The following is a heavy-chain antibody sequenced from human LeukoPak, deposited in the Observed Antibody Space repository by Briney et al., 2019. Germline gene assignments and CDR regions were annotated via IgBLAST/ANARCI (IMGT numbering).Heavy chain of an antibody. CDR3: ARVSRAKLVPAAIYYFDY. Sequence: SVKVSCKASGGTFSSYAISWVRQAPGQGLEWMGGIIPIFGTANYAQKFQGRVTITTDESTSTAYMELSSLRSEDTAVYYCARVSRAKLVPAAIYYFDYWGQGTLVTVSS. J-gene: IGHJ4*02. D-gene: IGHD2-2*01. CDR2: IIPIFGTA. V-gene: IGHV1-69*05. CDR1: GGTFSSYA.